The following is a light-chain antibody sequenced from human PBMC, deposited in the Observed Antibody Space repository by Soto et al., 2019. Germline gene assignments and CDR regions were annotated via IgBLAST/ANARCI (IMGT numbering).Light chain of an antibody. J-gene: IGLJ1*01. CDR1: SSDVGAYNH. Sequence: QSALAQPASVSGSPGQSITVSCTGTSSDVGAYNHVSWYQQHPGKAPKLMLYEVTNRPSGVSDRFSGSKSANTASLTISGLQAGDEADYYCSSYTSGSTDVFGTGTKVTVL. V-gene: IGLV2-14*03. CDR3: SSYTSGSTDV. CDR2: EVT.